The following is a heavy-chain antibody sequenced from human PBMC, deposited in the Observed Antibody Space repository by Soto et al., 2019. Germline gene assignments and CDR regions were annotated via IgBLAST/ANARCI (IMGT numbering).Heavy chain of an antibody. V-gene: IGHV2-5*02. J-gene: IGHJ4*02. CDR3: AHRFKSGGPAAYYY. CDR2: IYWDDDK. D-gene: IGHD2-2*01. CDR1: GFSLSTSGVG. Sequence: QITLKESGPTLVKPTQTLTLTCTFSGFSLSTSGVGVGWIRQPPGKALEWLALIYWDDDKRYSPSPKRRLTITKDTSKNQVVLTMTNMDPVDTATYYCAHRFKSGGPAAYYYWGQGTLVTVSS.